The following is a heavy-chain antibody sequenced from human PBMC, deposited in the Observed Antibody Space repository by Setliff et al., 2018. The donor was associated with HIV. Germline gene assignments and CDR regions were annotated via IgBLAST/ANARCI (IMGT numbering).Heavy chain of an antibody. CDR2: IYYRGAT. V-gene: IGHV4-39*01. Sequence: LSLTYTVSGGSISNSDFYWGWIRQSPGKGLEWIGSIYYRGATYYNPTLQSRVTISADTSKNQFYLKLTSVTAADTAIYYCARPYDSLYGWGQGVLVTVSS. D-gene: IGHD3-22*01. J-gene: IGHJ4*02. CDR1: GGSISNSDFY. CDR3: ARPYDSLYG.